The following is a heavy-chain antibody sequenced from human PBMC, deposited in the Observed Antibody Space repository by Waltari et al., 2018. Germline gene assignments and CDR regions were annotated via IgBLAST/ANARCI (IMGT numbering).Heavy chain of an antibody. CDR3: ARETRDYSTLGVYFDY. CDR2: IYYSGST. Sequence: QVQLQESGPGLVKPSETLSLTCTVSGGSISSHYWRWIRQPPGKGLEWIGYIYYSGSTNYNPPLKSRVTISVDTSKNQFSLKLSSVTAADTAVYYCARETRDYSTLGVYFDYWGQGTLVTVSS. V-gene: IGHV4-59*11. D-gene: IGHD3-10*01. CDR1: GGSISSHY. J-gene: IGHJ4*02.